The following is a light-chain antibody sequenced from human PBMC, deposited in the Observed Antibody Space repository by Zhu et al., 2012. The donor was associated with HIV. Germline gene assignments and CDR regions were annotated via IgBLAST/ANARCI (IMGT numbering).Light chain of an antibody. V-gene: IGKV3-11*01. J-gene: IGKJ4*01. Sequence: EIELTQSPAILSLSPGDTATLSCRASQSVSKYLAWYQHRPGQAPRLLIYDASKRATGIPARFSGSGSGTDFTLTISSLEPEDFALYYCQQRRNWPLTFGGGTRVEI. CDR1: QSVSKY. CDR3: QQRRNWPLT. CDR2: DAS.